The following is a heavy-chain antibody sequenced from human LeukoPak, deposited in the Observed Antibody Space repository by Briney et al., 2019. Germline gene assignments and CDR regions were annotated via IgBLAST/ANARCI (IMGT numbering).Heavy chain of an antibody. D-gene: IGHD5-12*01. Sequence: GASVKVSCKASGYTFTNYYMHWVRQAPGQGLEWMGIINPSGGSTSYAQKFQGRVTMTRDMSTSTVYMELSSLRSEDTAVYYCARNGPYYSGYDYWVLDYWGQGTLVTVSS. CDR3: ARNGPYYSGYDYWVLDY. J-gene: IGHJ4*02. V-gene: IGHV1-46*01. CDR1: GYTFTNYY. CDR2: INPSGGST.